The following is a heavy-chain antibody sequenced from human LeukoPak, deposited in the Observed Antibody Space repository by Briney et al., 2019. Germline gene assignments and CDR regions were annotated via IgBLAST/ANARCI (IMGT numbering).Heavy chain of an antibody. Sequence: SETLSLTCAVYGGSFSGYYWSWIRQPPGKGLEWIGEINDSGSMNHNPSLKSRVAISVDTSKSQFSLKLTSVTAADTAVYFCARGAGWRIDYWGQGTLVTVSS. CDR2: INDSGSM. CDR1: GGSFSGYY. J-gene: IGHJ4*02. CDR3: ARGAGWRIDY. D-gene: IGHD5-24*01. V-gene: IGHV4-34*01.